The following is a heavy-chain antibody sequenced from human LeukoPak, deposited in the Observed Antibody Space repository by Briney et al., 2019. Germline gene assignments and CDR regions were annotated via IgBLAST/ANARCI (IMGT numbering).Heavy chain of an antibody. D-gene: IGHD6-19*01. CDR3: ARARQWLATFDC. CDR1: GFTFSSYA. CDR2: ISGSGGST. J-gene: IGHJ4*02. Sequence: GGSLRLSCAASGFTFSSYAMSWVRQAPGKGLEWVSAISGSGGSTYYADSVKGRFTISRDNSKNTLYLQMNSLTAEDTAVYYCARARQWLATFDCWGQGTLVTVSS. V-gene: IGHV3-23*01.